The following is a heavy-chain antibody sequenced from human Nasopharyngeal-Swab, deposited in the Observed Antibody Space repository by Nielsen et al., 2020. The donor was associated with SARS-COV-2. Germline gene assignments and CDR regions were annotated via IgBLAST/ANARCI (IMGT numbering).Heavy chain of an antibody. V-gene: IGHV4-34*01. J-gene: IGHJ5*02. Sequence: SQTLSLTCAVFGGSFSNYYWTWIRQPPGKELEWIGEFKYGGSSNYNPSLKSRVTMSLDTSKNQFSLELSSVTAADTAVYYCARGAPSSYWFDPWGQGNLVTVSS. CDR2: FKYGGSS. CDR3: ARGAPSSYWFDP. CDR1: GGSFSNYY.